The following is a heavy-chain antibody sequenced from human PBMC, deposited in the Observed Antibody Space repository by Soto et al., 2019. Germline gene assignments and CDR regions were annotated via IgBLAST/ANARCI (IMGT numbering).Heavy chain of an antibody. CDR2: ISYDGSNK. J-gene: IGHJ4*02. CDR3: AKILRLWAVAGCVDY. V-gene: IGHV3-30*18. CDR1: GFTFSSYG. D-gene: IGHD6-19*01. Sequence: QVQLVESGGGVVQPGRSLRLSCAASGFTFSSYGMHWVRQAPGKGLEWVAVISYDGSNKYYEDSVKGRFTISRDNSKNTLYLQMNSLRAEDTAVYYCAKILRLWAVAGCVDYWGQGTLVTVSS.